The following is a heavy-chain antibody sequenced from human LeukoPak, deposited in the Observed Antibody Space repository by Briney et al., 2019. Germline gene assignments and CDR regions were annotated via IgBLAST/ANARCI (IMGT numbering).Heavy chain of an antibody. CDR3: ASIYSSSSSPFDI. CDR2: IYYSGST. J-gene: IGHJ3*02. D-gene: IGHD6-6*01. Sequence: SETLSLTCTVSGGSISSYYWSWIRQPPGKGLEWIGYIYYSGSTNYNPSLKSRVTISVDTSKNQFSLKLGSVTAADTAVYYCASIYSSSSSPFDIWGQGTMVTVSS. CDR1: GGSISSYY. V-gene: IGHV4-59*01.